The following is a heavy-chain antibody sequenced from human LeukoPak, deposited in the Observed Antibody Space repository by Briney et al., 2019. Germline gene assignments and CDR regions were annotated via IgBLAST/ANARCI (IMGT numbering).Heavy chain of an antibody. Sequence: GESLRLPCAASGFTFSSYTMNWVRQAPGKGLEWVSGISGSGSSTYYADSVKGRFTISRDNSKNTVYLQMNSLRAEDAAVYYCAKLSSHSSGWGWGQGALVTVSS. D-gene: IGHD6-19*01. CDR2: ISGSGSST. J-gene: IGHJ4*02. V-gene: IGHV3-23*01. CDR1: GFTFSSYT. CDR3: AKLSSHSSGWG.